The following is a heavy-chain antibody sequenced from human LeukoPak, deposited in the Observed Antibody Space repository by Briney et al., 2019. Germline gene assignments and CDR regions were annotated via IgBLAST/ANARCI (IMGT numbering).Heavy chain of an antibody. CDR1: GFTFSSYS. CDR2: ISSSSSYI. D-gene: IGHD1-26*01. CDR3: ARDRSGSYGY. J-gene: IGHJ4*02. Sequence: GGSLRLSYAAYGFTFSSYSMNWVRQAPGKGLEWVSSISSSSSYIYYADSVKGRFTISRDNAKNSLYLQMNSLRAEDTAVYYCARDRSGSYGYWGQGTLVTVSS. V-gene: IGHV3-21*01.